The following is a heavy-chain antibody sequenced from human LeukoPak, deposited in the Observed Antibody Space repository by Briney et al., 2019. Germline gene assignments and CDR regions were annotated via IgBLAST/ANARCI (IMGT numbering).Heavy chain of an antibody. D-gene: IGHD6-13*01. V-gene: IGHV4-39*01. CDR1: GGSISSSSYY. Sequence: SETLSLTCTVSGGSISSSSYYWGWIRQPPGKGLEWIGSIYYSGSTYYNPSLKSRVTISVDTSKNQFSLKLSSVTAADTAVYYCARGRQPYIAAADHFDYWGQGTLVTVSS. CDR3: ARGRQPYIAAADHFDY. J-gene: IGHJ4*02. CDR2: IYYSGST.